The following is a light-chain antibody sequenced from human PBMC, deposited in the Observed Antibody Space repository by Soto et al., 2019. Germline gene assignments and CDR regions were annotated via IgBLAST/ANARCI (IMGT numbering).Light chain of an antibody. CDR1: SGLSSYA. CDR3: KTWGTGIVV. Sequence: QPVLTQSPSASASLGASVKLTCTLSSGLSSYAIAWHQQQPEKGPRYLMNLNSDGSHSKGDGIPDRFSGSSSGAERYLTISSLQSEDEADYYCKTWGTGIVVFGGGTKLTVL. V-gene: IGLV4-69*01. CDR2: LNSDGSH. J-gene: IGLJ2*01.